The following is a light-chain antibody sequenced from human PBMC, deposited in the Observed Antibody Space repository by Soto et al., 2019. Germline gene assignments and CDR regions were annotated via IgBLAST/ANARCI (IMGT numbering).Light chain of an antibody. CDR3: QQYHDWPPFT. CDR2: DAS. CDR1: QSVRSN. J-gene: IGKJ3*01. V-gene: IGKV3-15*01. Sequence: EIVMTQSPATLSVSPGGRATLSCRASQSVRSNLAWYQQQPGQAPRLLIYDASTRATGIPVRFSGSGSGTEFTLTISSLQSEDFAVYYCQQYHDWPPFTFGPGTKVDI.